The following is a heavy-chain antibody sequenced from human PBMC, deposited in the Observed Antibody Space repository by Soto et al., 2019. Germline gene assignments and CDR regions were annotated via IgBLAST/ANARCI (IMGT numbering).Heavy chain of an antibody. Sequence: QVQLQQWGAGLLKPSETLSLTRGSSGGSFSDYYWTWIRQPPGKGLEWIGEINYSGITSYSPSFKSRVSISTDTSKNHFSLRLTSVTAADTGMYYCARRRRFAEASDSWGQGTLVTVSS. J-gene: IGHJ5*01. CDR2: INYSGIT. D-gene: IGHD3-10*01. CDR3: ARRRRFAEASDS. V-gene: IGHV4-34*01. CDR1: GGSFSDYY.